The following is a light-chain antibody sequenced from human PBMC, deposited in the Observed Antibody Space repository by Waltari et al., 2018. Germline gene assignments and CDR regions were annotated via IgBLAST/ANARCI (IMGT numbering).Light chain of an antibody. CDR3: GSYAGSYSWV. CDR1: SSDVGGYNY. Sequence: QPALTQPRSVSGSPGQSVTISCTGTSSDVGGYNYVSWSQHHPGKAPKCMIYDVTRRPSGVPDRFSGSKSGNTASLTIAGLQAEDEADYYCGSYAGSYSWVFGGGTKVTVL. CDR2: DVT. J-gene: IGLJ3*02. V-gene: IGLV2-11*01.